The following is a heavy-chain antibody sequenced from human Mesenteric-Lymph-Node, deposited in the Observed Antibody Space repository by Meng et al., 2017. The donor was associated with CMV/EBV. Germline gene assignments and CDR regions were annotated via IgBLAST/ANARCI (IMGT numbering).Heavy chain of an antibody. CDR2: INPNSGGT. J-gene: IGHJ6*02. CDR1: GFTFSSYA. D-gene: IGHD2-2*02. Sequence: GESLKISCAASGFTFSSYAMHWVRQAPGQGLEWMGWINPNSGGTNYAQKFQGRVTMTRDTSISTAYMELSRLRSDDTAVYYCARVGLVVVPAAIRGYYYYGMDVWGQGTTVTVSS. CDR3: ARVGLVVVPAAIRGYYYYGMDV. V-gene: IGHV1-2*02.